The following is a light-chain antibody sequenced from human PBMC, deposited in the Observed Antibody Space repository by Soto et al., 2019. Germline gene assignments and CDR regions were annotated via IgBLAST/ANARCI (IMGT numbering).Light chain of an antibody. Sequence: EIVLTQSPGTLSLSPGERATLSCRPSQTISSSYLAWYQQKPGQAPTLLIHGASSRATGIPDRFGGSGSGTDFTLTITRLEPEDFAVYYCQQYDHSPPTFGQGTKVEF. CDR2: GAS. J-gene: IGKJ2*01. V-gene: IGKV3-20*01. CDR3: QQYDHSPPT. CDR1: QTISSSY.